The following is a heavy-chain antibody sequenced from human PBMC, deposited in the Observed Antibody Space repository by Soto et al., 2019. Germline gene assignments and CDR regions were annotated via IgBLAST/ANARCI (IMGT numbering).Heavy chain of an antibody. CDR3: ARSSYYYGSGSYGLDY. V-gene: IGHV3-66*01. CDR1: GFPVSSNY. CDR2: IYSGGKT. Sequence: EVQLVESGGGLVQPGGSLRLSCAASGFPVSSNYMSWVRQAPGKGLEWVSVIYSGGKTYHADSVKGRFTISRDNSKNTLYLQMNSLRGEDTAVYYCARSSYYYGSGSYGLDYWGQGTLVTVSS. J-gene: IGHJ4*02. D-gene: IGHD3-10*01.